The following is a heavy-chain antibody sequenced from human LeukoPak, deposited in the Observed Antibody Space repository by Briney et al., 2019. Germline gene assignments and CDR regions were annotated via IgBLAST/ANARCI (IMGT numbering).Heavy chain of an antibody. CDR3: AKELRRSPTYYFDY. CDR1: GFTSSNYA. CDR2: ISGSGADT. J-gene: IGHJ4*02. V-gene: IGHV3-23*01. D-gene: IGHD2-15*01. Sequence: GGSLRLSCAASGFTSSNYAMNWVRQAPGKGLEWVSAISGSGADTYYADSVKGRYTISRDNSKNTLYLQMNSLRAEDTAIYFCAKELRRSPTYYFDYWGQGTLVTVSS.